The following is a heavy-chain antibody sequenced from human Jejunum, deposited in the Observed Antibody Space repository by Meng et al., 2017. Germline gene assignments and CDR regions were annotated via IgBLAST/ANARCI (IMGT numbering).Heavy chain of an antibody. Sequence: PLQEPGHGLVNPSPTLPLTCTVSGDSFNSPDYYWSWIRQPPEKGLEWIGYIYYSGSTYYNPSLKSRVSISGDTSNKQFSLKLTSVTAADTAVYYCARSPYSGSALPFFDYWGQGSLVTVSS. V-gene: IGHV4-30-4*01. CDR1: GDSFNSPDYY. J-gene: IGHJ4*02. CDR2: IYYSGST. CDR3: ARSPYSGSALPFFDY. D-gene: IGHD1-26*01.